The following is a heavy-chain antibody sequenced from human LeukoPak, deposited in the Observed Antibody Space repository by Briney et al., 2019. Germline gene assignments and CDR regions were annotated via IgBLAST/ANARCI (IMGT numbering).Heavy chain of an antibody. D-gene: IGHD3-9*01. CDR3: AKTFLTAYDTYFYYYGLDV. J-gene: IGHJ6*02. CDR1: GGTFISYA. V-gene: IGHV1-69*13. Sequence: ASVKVSCKASGGTFISYAISWVRQAPGQGLEWMGGTNPVFGTAHYAQKFQDRVTITADESTSTAYMELSSLRSEDTAVYYCAKTFLTAYDTYFYYYGLDVWGQGTPVTVSS. CDR2: TNPVFGTA.